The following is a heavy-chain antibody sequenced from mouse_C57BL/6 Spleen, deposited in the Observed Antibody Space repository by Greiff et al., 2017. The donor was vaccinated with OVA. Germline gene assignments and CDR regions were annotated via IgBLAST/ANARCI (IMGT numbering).Heavy chain of an antibody. CDR2: ISYSGST. Sequence: EVQLQQSGPGMVKPSQSLSLTCTVTGYSITSGYDWHWIRHFPGNKLEWMGYISYSGSTNYNPSLKSRISITHDTSKNHFFLKLNSVTTEDTATYYCARDLGRGYFDYWGQGTTLTVSS. CDR1: GYSITSGYD. J-gene: IGHJ2*01. CDR3: ARDLGRGYFDY. V-gene: IGHV3-1*01. D-gene: IGHD4-1*01.